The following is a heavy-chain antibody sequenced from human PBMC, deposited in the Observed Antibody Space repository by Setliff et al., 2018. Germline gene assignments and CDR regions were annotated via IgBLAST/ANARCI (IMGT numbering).Heavy chain of an antibody. CDR3: ARVDYGSGSYPSD. V-gene: IGHV4-4*08. D-gene: IGHD3-10*01. J-gene: IGHJ4*02. Sequence: SETLSLTCTVSGGSISRYYWSWIRQPPGKGLEWIAYIHPSGSISYNPSLKSRVTISVDTSKNQFSLKLTSVTAADTAVYYCARVDYGSGSYPSDWGQGALVTVSS. CDR2: IHPSGSI. CDR1: GGSISRYY.